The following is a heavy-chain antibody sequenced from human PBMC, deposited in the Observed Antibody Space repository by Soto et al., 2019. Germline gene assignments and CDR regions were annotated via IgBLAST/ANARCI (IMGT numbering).Heavy chain of an antibody. CDR3: AKATRGGAATLIRDY. D-gene: IGHD6-13*01. Sequence: EVQLLESGGCLVQPGGSLRLSCAAAGFTFSIYAMSLVRQAPGKRLEWVSAISGSGGSTSYADSVKGRFTMSRDNYKNTLYLQMNSLIADDTAVYYCAKATRGGAATLIRDYWGQGTLVTVSS. CDR1: GFTFSIYA. V-gene: IGHV3-23*01. CDR2: ISGSGGST. J-gene: IGHJ4*02.